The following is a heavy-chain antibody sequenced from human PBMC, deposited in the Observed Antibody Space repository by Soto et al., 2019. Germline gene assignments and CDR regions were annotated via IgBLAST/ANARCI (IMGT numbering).Heavy chain of an antibody. Sequence: QVQLVESGGGVVQPGRSLRLSCAASGFTFSSYAMHWVRQAPGKGLEWVAVISYDGSNKYYADSVQGRSTISRANSKNTLYLQMNRLRTEDTAVYYCARPLWRDDYNWGYFDLWGRGTLVTVSS. V-gene: IGHV3-30-3*01. CDR2: ISYDGSNK. J-gene: IGHJ2*01. CDR3: ARPLWRDDYNWGYFDL. CDR1: GFTFSSYA. D-gene: IGHD4-4*01.